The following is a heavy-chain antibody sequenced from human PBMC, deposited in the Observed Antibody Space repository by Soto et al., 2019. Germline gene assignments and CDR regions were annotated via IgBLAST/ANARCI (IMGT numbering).Heavy chain of an antibody. Sequence: GGSLRLSCAASGFTFSSYAMSWVRQAPGKGLEWVSAISGSGGSTYYADSVKGRFTISRDNSKNTLYLQMNSLRAEDTAVYYCAKSLTRGYCSSTSCPNGGYWGQGTLVTVSS. D-gene: IGHD2-2*01. V-gene: IGHV3-23*01. CDR3: AKSLTRGYCSSTSCPNGGY. J-gene: IGHJ4*02. CDR2: ISGSGGST. CDR1: GFTFSSYA.